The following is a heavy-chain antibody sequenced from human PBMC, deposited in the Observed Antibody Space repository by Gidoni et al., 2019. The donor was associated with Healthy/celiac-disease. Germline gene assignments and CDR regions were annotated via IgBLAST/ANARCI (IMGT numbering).Heavy chain of an antibody. V-gene: IGHV3-48*01. Sequence: EVQLVESGGGLVQPGGSLRLSCAASGFTFSSYSMNWVRQAPGKGLEWVSYISSSSSTIYYADSVKGRFTISRDNAKNSLYLQMNSLRAEDTAVYYCARDANWNYDSYWGQGTLVTVSS. CDR2: ISSSSSTI. J-gene: IGHJ4*02. D-gene: IGHD1-7*01. CDR1: GFTFSSYS. CDR3: ARDANWNYDSY.